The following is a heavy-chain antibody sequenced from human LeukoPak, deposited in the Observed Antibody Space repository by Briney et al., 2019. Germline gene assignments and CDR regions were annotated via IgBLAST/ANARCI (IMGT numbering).Heavy chain of an antibody. CDR1: AYTFTSYG. V-gene: IGHV1-18*01. CDR3: ARDFSIPAAGTYGY. CDR2: ISTYNGNT. J-gene: IGHJ4*02. D-gene: IGHD6-13*01. Sequence: ASVKVSCKASAYTFTSYGVNWVRQAPGQGLEWMGWISTYNGNTNYAQKLQGRVTMTTDTSTSTAYMELRSLRSDDTAVYYCARDFSIPAAGTYGYWGQGTLVTVSS.